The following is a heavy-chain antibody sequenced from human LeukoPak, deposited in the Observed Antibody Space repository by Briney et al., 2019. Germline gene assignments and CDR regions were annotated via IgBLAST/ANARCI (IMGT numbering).Heavy chain of an antibody. D-gene: IGHD1-14*01. CDR3: ARALPGLISPNWFDP. J-gene: IGHJ5*02. Sequence: PSETLSLTCAVYGGSFSGYYWSWIRQPPGKGLEWIGEINHSGSTNYNPSLKSRVTISVDTSKNQFSLKLSSVTAADTAVYYCARALPGLISPNWFDPWGQGTLVTVSS. CDR1: GGSFSGYY. V-gene: IGHV4-34*01. CDR2: INHSGST.